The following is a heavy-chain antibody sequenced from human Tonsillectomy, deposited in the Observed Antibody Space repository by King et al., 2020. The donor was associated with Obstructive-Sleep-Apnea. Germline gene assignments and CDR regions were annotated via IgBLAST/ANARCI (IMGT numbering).Heavy chain of an antibody. V-gene: IGHV3-21*01. CDR1: GFSFSSYS. J-gene: IGHJ3*02. Sequence: VQLVESGGDLVKPGGSLRLSCAASGFSFSSYSINWVRQAPGKGLEWVSSISRSSRYIYYADSVKGRFTISRDNAKNSLSLQMNSLRAEDTAVYYCARDPYCSGGSGGWAFDIWGQGTMVTVSS. CDR3: ARDPYCSGGSGGWAFDI. CDR2: ISRSSRYI. D-gene: IGHD2-15*01.